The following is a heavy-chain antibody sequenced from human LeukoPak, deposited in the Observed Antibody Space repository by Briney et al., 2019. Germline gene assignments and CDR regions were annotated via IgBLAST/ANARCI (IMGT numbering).Heavy chain of an antibody. CDR1: GFTFSSYS. CDR2: ISSSSSYI. D-gene: IGHD2-2*01. CDR3: ARSPTSWYFDY. V-gene: IGHV3-21*01. J-gene: IGHJ4*02. Sequence: GGSLRLSCAASGFTFSSYSMNWVRQAPGKGLEWVSSISSSSSYIYYADSVKGRFTISRDNAKNSLYLQMNSLRPEDTSVYFCARSPTSWYFDYWGQGTLVTVSS.